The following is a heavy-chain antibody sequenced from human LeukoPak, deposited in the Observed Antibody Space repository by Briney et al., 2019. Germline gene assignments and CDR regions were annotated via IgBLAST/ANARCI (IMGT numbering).Heavy chain of an antibody. Sequence: SETLSLTCAVYGGSFSGYYWGWIRQPPGKGLEWIGEINHSGSTNYNPSLKSRVTISVDTSKNQFSLKLSSVTAADTAVYYCARAGYSRYFQHWGQGTLVTVSS. CDR1: GGSFSGYY. CDR2: INHSGST. D-gene: IGHD4-23*01. V-gene: IGHV4-34*01. J-gene: IGHJ1*01. CDR3: ARAGYSRYFQH.